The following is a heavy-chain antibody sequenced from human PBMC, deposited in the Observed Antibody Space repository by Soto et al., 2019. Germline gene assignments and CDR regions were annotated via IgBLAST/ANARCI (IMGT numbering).Heavy chain of an antibody. D-gene: IGHD6-19*01. J-gene: IGHJ4*02. CDR3: ARPSSGQYYFDY. CDR1: GYTFTSYY. V-gene: IGHV1-46*01. CDR2: INPSGGST. Sequence: QVQLVQSGAEVKKPGASVKVSCKASGYTFTSYYMHWVRQAPGQGLEWMGIINPSGGSTSYAQKFQGRVTMNRDTSTSTVYMELSSLRSEDKAVYYCARPSSGQYYFDYWGQGTLVTVSS.